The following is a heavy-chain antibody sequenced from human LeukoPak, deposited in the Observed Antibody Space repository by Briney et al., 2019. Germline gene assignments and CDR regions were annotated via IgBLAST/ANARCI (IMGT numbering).Heavy chain of an antibody. CDR3: AKHPDFSSSSQYLDF. Sequence: GGSLRLSCAASGFTFSSYAMSWVRQAPGKGLEWVSVISGSGAGSYYADSVKGRVTVSRDNSKNTVFLQMNSLRAEDTAVYYCAKHPDFSSSSQYLDFWGQGTLVTVSS. CDR1: GFTFSSYA. D-gene: IGHD6-6*01. J-gene: IGHJ4*02. CDR2: ISGSGAGS. V-gene: IGHV3-23*01.